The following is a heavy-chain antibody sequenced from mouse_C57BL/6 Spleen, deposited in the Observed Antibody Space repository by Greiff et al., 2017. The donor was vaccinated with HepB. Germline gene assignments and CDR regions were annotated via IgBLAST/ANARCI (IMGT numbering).Heavy chain of an antibody. J-gene: IGHJ4*01. D-gene: IGHD1-1*01. V-gene: IGHV1-15*01. CDR3: TRRGGSSYGHYAMDY. Sequence: QVQLQQSGAELVRPGASVTLSCKASGYTFTDYEMHWVKQTPVHSLEWIGAIDPETGGTAYNQKFKGKAILTADKSSSTAYMELRSLTSEDSAVYYCTRRGGSSYGHYAMDYWGQGTSVTVSS. CDR1: GYTFTDYE. CDR2: IDPETGGT.